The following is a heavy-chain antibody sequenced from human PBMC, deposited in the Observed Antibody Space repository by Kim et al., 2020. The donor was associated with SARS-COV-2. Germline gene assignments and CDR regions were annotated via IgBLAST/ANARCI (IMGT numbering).Heavy chain of an antibody. Sequence: GESLKISCKGSGYSFTSYWIGWVRQMPGKGLEWMGIIYPGDSDTRYSPSFQGQVTISADKSISTAYLQWSSLKASDTAMYYCARSPYQGRYSSSWFDYWGQGTLVTVSS. J-gene: IGHJ4*02. CDR1: GYSFTSYW. CDR2: IYPGDSDT. V-gene: IGHV5-51*01. D-gene: IGHD6-13*01. CDR3: ARSPYQGRYSSSWFDY.